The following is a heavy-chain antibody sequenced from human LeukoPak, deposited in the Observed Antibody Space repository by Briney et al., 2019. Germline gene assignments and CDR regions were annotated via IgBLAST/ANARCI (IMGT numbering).Heavy chain of an antibody. CDR1: GYTFTSYE. V-gene: IGHV1-8*03. CDR2: ITPNNGNT. J-gene: IGHJ2*01. Sequence: ASVKVSCKASGYTFTSYEIDWVRHAPGQGPEWMGWITPNNGNTGYAQKFQGRVTITRSTSISTVYLELSSLKSEDTAVYYCARQRGSGSYWYFDLWGRGTLITVSS. CDR3: ARQRGSGSYWYFDL. D-gene: IGHD6-19*01.